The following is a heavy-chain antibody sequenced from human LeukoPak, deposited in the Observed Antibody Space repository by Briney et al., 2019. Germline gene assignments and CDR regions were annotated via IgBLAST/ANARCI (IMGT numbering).Heavy chain of an antibody. Sequence: GGSLRLSCAASGFTFTSYAMSWVRQAPGKGLEWVSAISGSGGSTYYADSVKGRFTISRDNSKNTLYLQMNGLRAEDTAVYYCAKDPYSSSWLYNWFDPWGQGTLVTVSS. CDR3: AKDPYSSSWLYNWFDP. CDR2: ISGSGGST. D-gene: IGHD6-13*01. V-gene: IGHV3-23*01. CDR1: GFTFTSYA. J-gene: IGHJ5*02.